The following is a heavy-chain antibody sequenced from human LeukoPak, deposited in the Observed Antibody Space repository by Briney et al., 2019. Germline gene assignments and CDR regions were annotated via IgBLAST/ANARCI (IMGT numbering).Heavy chain of an antibody. Sequence: PGGSLRLSCAASRFSDSSNFMSWVRQAPGKGLEWVSVIYSGGTTYYADSVEGRFTISRDNSKNTLSLQMNNLRAEDTAVYYCARDGYGNNYMDVWGKGTTVTVSS. D-gene: IGHD1/OR15-1a*01. V-gene: IGHV3-53*01. CDR2: IYSGGTT. CDR1: RFSDSSNF. J-gene: IGHJ6*04. CDR3: ARDGYGNNYMDV.